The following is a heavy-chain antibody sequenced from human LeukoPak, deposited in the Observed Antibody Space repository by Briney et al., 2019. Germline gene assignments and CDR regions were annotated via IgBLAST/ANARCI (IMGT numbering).Heavy chain of an antibody. Sequence: GGSLRLSCAASGFTFSNYAMSWVRQAPGKGLEWVSAISGSGDITYYADSVKGRFTISRDDSGNTLYLQMNSLGAEDTAIYYCAKVTGGNMITFGGLDVWGQGTTVTVSS. V-gene: IGHV3-23*01. CDR1: GFTFSNYA. J-gene: IGHJ6*02. CDR3: AKVTGGNMITFGGLDV. D-gene: IGHD3-16*01. CDR2: ISGSGDIT.